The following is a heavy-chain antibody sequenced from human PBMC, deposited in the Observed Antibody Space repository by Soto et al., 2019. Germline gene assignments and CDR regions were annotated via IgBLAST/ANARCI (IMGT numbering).Heavy chain of an antibody. V-gene: IGHV3-7*01. Sequence: PGGSLRLSCAASGFTFSSYWMSWVRQAPGKGLEWVANIKQDGGEDYYVDSVRGRFTISRDNAKNSLYLQMNSLRAEDTAVYYCARTGHIVVVTAIYLPTDFDLWGQGTPVTVSS. CDR3: ARTGHIVVVTAIYLPTDFDL. D-gene: IGHD2-21*02. CDR1: GFTFSSYW. CDR2: IKQDGGED. J-gene: IGHJ4*02.